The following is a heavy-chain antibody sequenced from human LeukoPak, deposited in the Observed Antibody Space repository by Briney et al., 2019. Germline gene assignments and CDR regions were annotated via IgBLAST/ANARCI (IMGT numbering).Heavy chain of an antibody. CDR3: ARGSTNYYDSSGYYPA. D-gene: IGHD3-22*01. J-gene: IGHJ4*02. Sequence: PGGSLRLSCAASGFTFRSYSMNWVRQAPGKGLEWVSSISSSSSYIYYADSVKGRFTISRDNAKNSLYLQMNSLRAEDTAVYYCARGSTNYYDSSGYYPAWGQGTLVTVSS. V-gene: IGHV3-21*01. CDR2: ISSSSSYI. CDR1: GFTFRSYS.